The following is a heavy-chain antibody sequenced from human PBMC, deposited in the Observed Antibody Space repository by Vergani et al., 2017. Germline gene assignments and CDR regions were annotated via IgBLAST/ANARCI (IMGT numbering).Heavy chain of an antibody. J-gene: IGHJ4*02. Sequence: QLQLQESGPGLVKPSETLSLTCTVSGGSISSSSYYWGWIRQPPGKGLEWIGSIYYSGSTYYNPSLKSRVTISVDTSKNQFSLKLSSVTAADTAVYYCARGPYGDYGGYFDYWGQGTLVTVSS. CDR1: GGSISSSSYY. CDR2: IYYSGST. D-gene: IGHD4-17*01. V-gene: IGHV4-39*07. CDR3: ARGPYGDYGGYFDY.